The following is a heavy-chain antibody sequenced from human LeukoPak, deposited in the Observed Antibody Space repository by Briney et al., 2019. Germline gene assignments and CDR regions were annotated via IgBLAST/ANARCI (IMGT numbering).Heavy chain of an antibody. CDR3: ARSGYIAVAGDFDY. V-gene: IGHV4-59*10. CDR2: IYTSGST. Sequence: PSETLSLTCAVYGGSFSGYYWSWIRQPAAQGLESIGRIYTSGSTNYNPSLKSRVTISVDTSKNQFSLKLSSVTAADTAVYYCARSGYIAVAGDFDYWGQGTLVTVSS. CDR1: GGSFSGYY. J-gene: IGHJ4*02. D-gene: IGHD6-19*01.